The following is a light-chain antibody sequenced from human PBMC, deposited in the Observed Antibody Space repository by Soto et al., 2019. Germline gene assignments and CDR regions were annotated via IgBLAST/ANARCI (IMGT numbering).Light chain of an antibody. V-gene: IGKV3-20*01. J-gene: IGKJ4*01. CDR2: GAS. Sequence: EIVLTQSPGTLSLSPGERATLSCRASQTVSSNYLAWYQQRPGQAPRLLIYGASSRATDIPDRFSGSGSGTDFSLTISRLEPEDFAVYYCQQYGNSPLTFGGGTKVEVK. CDR3: QQYGNSPLT. CDR1: QTVSSNY.